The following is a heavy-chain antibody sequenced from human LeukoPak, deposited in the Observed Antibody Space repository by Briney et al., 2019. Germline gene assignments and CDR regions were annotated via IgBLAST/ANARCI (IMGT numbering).Heavy chain of an antibody. CDR3: ARDRSDGSGYYGYYFDH. CDR1: GGSIGSYY. Sequence: SETLSLTCIVSGGSIGSYYWSWIRQPPGKGLEWIGHIYYSGRTDYNPSLRSRVTISVDTSKNQFSLRLSSVTAADTAVYYCARDRSDGSGYYGYYFDHWGQGTLVSVSS. J-gene: IGHJ4*02. V-gene: IGHV4-59*01. D-gene: IGHD3-22*01. CDR2: IYYSGRT.